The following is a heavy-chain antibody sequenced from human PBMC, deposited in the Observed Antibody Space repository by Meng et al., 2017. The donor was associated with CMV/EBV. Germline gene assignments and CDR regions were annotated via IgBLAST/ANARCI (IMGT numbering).Heavy chain of an antibody. J-gene: IGHJ4*02. D-gene: IGHD2-8*01. CDR2: INPNSGGT. CDR3: VREALMYDY. CDR1: GYPFPGYY. Sequence: VHCQASGYPFPGYYLHWVRQAPGQGLEWMGWINPNSGGTNYAPKFQGRVTLTRDTSISTAYMELSRLRSDDTAVYYCVREALMYDYWGQGTLVTVSS. V-gene: IGHV1-2*02.